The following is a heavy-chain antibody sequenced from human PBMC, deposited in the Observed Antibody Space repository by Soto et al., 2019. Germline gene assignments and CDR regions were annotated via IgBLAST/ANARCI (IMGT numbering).Heavy chain of an antibody. J-gene: IGHJ5*02. D-gene: IGHD5-12*01. CDR1: GGSFSGYY. CDR3: ARAGSIGVATINWFDP. V-gene: IGHV4-34*01. Sequence: SETLSLTCAVYGGSFSGYYWSWIRQPPGKGLEWIGEINHSGSTNYNPSLKSRVTISVDTSKNQFSLKLSSVTAADTAVYYCARAGSIGVATINWFDPWGQGTLVTVSS. CDR2: INHSGST.